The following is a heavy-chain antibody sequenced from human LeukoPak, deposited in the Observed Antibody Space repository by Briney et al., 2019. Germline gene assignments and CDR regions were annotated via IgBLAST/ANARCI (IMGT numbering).Heavy chain of an antibody. V-gene: IGHV1-8*01. CDR2: VNPNSGNT. J-gene: IGHJ4*02. CDR3: ARDMNPTYYYDSSGYYPDLDY. D-gene: IGHD3-22*01. CDR1: GYTFTSYD. Sequence: EASVKVSCKASGYTFTSYDIHWVRQATGQGLEWMGWVNPNSGNTGYAQKFQGRVTMTRNTSISTAYMELSSLRSEDTAVYYCARDMNPTYYYDSSGYYPDLDYWGQGTLVTVSS.